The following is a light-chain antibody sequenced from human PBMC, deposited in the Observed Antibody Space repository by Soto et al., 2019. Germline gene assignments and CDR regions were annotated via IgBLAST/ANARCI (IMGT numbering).Light chain of an antibody. Sequence: QSALTQPRSVSGSPGQSVTISCTGTSSDVGAYIYVSWYQQHPGKAPKVMIYDVTNRPSGVPDRFSGSKSGNTASLTISGLQAEDEADYYCCSYAGSLYVFGTGTKVTVL. CDR2: DVT. CDR1: SSDVGAYIY. J-gene: IGLJ1*01. V-gene: IGLV2-11*01. CDR3: CSYAGSLYV.